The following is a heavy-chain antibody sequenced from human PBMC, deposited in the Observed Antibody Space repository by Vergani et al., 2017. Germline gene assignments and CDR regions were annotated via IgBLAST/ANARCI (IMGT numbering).Heavy chain of an antibody. CDR3: AKDRPYYYDSSGYYVDAFDI. Sequence: EVQLLESGGGLVQPGGSLRLSCAASGFTFSSSAMSWVRQAPGKGLEWVSAISGSGGSTYYADSVKGRFTISRDNSKNTLYLQMNSLRAEDTAVYYCAKDRPYYYDSSGYYVDAFDIWGQGTMVTVSS. D-gene: IGHD3-22*01. CDR1: GFTFSSSA. V-gene: IGHV3-23*01. J-gene: IGHJ3*02. CDR2: ISGSGGST.